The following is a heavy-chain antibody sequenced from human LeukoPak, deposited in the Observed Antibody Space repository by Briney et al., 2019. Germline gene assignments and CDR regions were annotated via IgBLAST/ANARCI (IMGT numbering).Heavy chain of an antibody. CDR1: GGIFSSYA. CDR2: IIPILGKA. Sequence: GASVKVSCKASGGIFSSYAFSWVRQAPGQGLEWMGGIIPILGKASYAQKFQVRVAITADESTSTAYMELCSLRSEDTAVYYCATGDSIAVAVEYFHHWGQGTLVTVSS. J-gene: IGHJ1*01. D-gene: IGHD6-19*01. CDR3: ATGDSIAVAVEYFHH. V-gene: IGHV1-69*10.